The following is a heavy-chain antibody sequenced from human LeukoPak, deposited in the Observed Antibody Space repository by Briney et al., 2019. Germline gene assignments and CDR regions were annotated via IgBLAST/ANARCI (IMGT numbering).Heavy chain of an antibody. CDR3: AKAPLGDYYYYYYMDV. Sequence: GGSLRLSCAASGFTFSRYTMNWVRQAPGKGLEWVSYISSSGNTKYYADSVRGRFTISRDNAKNSLYLQMNSLRAEDTAVYYCAKAPLGDYYYYYYMDVWGKGTTVTVSS. J-gene: IGHJ6*03. V-gene: IGHV3-48*04. D-gene: IGHD3-16*01. CDR1: GFTFSRYT. CDR2: ISSSGNTK.